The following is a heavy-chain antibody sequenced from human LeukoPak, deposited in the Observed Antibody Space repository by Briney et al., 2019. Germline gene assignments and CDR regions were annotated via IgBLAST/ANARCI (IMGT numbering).Heavy chain of an antibody. Sequence: QPGGSLRLSCAASGFTVSSNYMSWVSQAPGKGLEWVSVIYSGGSTYYADSVKGRFTISRDNSKNTLYLQMNSLRAEDTAVYYCARDATYYYGMDVWGQGTTVTVSS. CDR3: ARDATYYYGMDV. J-gene: IGHJ6*02. CDR2: IYSGGST. V-gene: IGHV3-53*01. CDR1: GFTVSSNY.